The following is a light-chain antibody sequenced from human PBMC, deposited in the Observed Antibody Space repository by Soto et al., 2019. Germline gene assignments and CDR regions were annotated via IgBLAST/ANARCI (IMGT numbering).Light chain of an antibody. CDR3: QSYDSSLSGYVV. V-gene: IGLV1-40*01. CDR1: SSNIGAGYD. CDR2: GNS. J-gene: IGLJ2*01. Sequence: QSVLTQPPSVSGAARQRVTISCTGSSSNIGAGYDVHWYQQLPGTAPKLVIYGNSNRPSGVPDRFSGSKSGTSASLAITGLQAEDEADYYCQSYDSSLSGYVVFGGGTKLTVL.